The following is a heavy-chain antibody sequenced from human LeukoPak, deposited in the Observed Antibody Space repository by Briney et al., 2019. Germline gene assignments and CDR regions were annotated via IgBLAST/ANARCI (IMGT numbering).Heavy chain of an antibody. CDR2: IKQDGSEK. V-gene: IGHV3-7*01. D-gene: IGHD6-19*01. CDR1: GFTFSSYW. J-gene: IGHJ6*02. CDR3: ARARSSGWSGMDV. Sequence: PGGSLRLSCAASGFTFSSYWMSWVRQAPVKGLEWVANIKQDGSEKYYVDSVKGRFTISRDNAKNTLYLQMNSLRAEDTAVYYCARARSSGWSGMDVWGQGTTVTVSS.